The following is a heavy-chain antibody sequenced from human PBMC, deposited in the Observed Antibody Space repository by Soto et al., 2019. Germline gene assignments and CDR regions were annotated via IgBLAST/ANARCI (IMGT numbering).Heavy chain of an antibody. CDR1: GFTFSSYG. J-gene: IGHJ6*02. D-gene: IGHD6-13*01. CDR3: ARTGDSSSLLEDYYYGMDV. Sequence: PGGSLRLSCAASGFTFSSYGMHWVRQAPGKGLEWVAVIWYDGSNKYYADSVKGRFTISRDNSKNTLYLQMNSLRAEDTAVYYCARTGDSSSLLEDYYYGMDVWGQGTTVTVSS. CDR2: IWYDGSNK. V-gene: IGHV3-33*01.